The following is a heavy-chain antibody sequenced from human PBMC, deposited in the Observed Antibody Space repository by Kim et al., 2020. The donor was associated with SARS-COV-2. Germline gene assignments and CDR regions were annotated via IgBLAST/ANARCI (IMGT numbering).Heavy chain of an antibody. CDR1: GVTISSDDYY. D-gene: IGHD3-10*01. CDR3: ATDADGVGGNFDY. V-gene: IGHV4-31*11. CDR2: IYYSGYT. J-gene: IGHJ4*02. Sequence: SETLSLSCAVSGVTISSDDYYWIWLRQHPGKGLEWIGYIYYSGYTYYNPSLRLRVTISTDTSKNQFSLKLGSVTAAARAVYYCATDADGVGGNFDYGGKGTRVTVS.